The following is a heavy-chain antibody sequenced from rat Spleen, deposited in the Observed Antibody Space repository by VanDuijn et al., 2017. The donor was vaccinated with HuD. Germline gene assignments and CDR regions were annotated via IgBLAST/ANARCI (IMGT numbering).Heavy chain of an antibody. Sequence: EVQLVESGGGLVQPGRSLKLSCAASGFTFSNYYMAWVRQAPTKGLEWVASITVPGGNLYYPDSVKGRFTISRDNAKSTLYLQMNSLRSEDTATYYCTTFAYWGQGTLVTVSS. V-gene: IGHV5-25*01. CDR1: GFTFSNYY. J-gene: IGHJ3*01. CDR3: TTFAY. CDR2: ITVPGGNL.